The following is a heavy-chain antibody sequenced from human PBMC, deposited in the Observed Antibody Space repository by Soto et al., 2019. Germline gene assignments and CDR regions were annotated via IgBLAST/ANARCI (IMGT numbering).Heavy chain of an antibody. CDR2: INRDGSKK. CDR3: AGDVSPGSSSLYLDAFDI. CDR1: GFTLSAYW. V-gene: IGHV3-7*05. Sequence: EVQLEESGGDLVQPGGSLRLSCAASGFTLSAYWMTWVRQAPGKGLEWVANINRDGSKKSYLDSVRGRFTISRDNVGNSLYLQMDSLRPDDTALYYCAGDVSPGSSSLYLDAFDIWGQGTMVTVSS. D-gene: IGHD6-13*01. J-gene: IGHJ3*02.